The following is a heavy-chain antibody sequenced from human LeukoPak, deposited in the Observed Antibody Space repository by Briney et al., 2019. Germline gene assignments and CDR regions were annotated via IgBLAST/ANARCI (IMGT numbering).Heavy chain of an antibody. D-gene: IGHD3-10*02. CDR3: AELGITMIGGV. CDR1: GFTFSRYT. V-gene: IGHV3-48*04. CDR2: ISSSGTI. Sequence: PGGSLRLSCAASGFTFSRYTMNWVRQAPGKGLEWVSYISSSGTIYYADSVKGRFTISRDNAKNSLYLQMNSLRAEDTAVYYCAELGITMIGGVWGKGTTVTISS. J-gene: IGHJ6*04.